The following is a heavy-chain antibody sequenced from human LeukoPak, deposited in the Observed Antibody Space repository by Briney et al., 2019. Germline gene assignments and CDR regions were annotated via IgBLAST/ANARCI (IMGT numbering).Heavy chain of an antibody. CDR1: GYTFTSYC. V-gene: IGHV1-18*01. CDR2: ISAYNGNT. D-gene: IGHD3-3*01. J-gene: IGHJ4*02. CDR3: ARGSRFLDY. Sequence: AAVKVSCKASGYTFTSYCISWVRQAPGQGLEWMGWISAYNGNTNYAQKLQGRVTMTTDTSTSTVYMELSSLRSEDTAVYYCARGSRFLDYWGQGTLVTVSS.